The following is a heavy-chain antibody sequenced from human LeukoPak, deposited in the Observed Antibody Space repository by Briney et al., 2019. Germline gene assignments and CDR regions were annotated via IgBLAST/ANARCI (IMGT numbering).Heavy chain of an antibody. V-gene: IGHV3-23*01. CDR1: GFTFSSHA. J-gene: IGHJ4*02. CDR3: VKDYQVGNSPAFGDY. Sequence: PGGSLRLSCAASGFTFSSHAMSWVRRAPGKGLEWVSGLIENGAMTYYADSVKGRFTISRDNSRNTMYLQMNSLRVEDTAVYYCVKDYQVGNSPAFGDYWGQGTLVTISS. CDR2: LIENGAMT. D-gene: IGHD1-26*01.